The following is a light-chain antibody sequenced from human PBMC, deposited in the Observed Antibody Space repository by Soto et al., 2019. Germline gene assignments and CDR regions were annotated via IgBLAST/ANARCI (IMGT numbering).Light chain of an antibody. CDR1: QSVSSSY. Sequence: ELVLTQSPGTLSLSPGDRATLSCRSSQSVSSSYLAWYQQKPGQSPRLLIYRASSRATGIPDRFSGSGSGTDFTLTISRLEPEDFAVYYCQQCGSAPRNFGGGTKVEIK. J-gene: IGKJ4*01. CDR2: RAS. V-gene: IGKV3-20*01. CDR3: QQCGSAPRN.